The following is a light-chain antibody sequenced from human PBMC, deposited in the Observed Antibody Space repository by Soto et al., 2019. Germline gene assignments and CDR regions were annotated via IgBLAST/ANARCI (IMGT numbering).Light chain of an antibody. V-gene: IGKV1-27*01. J-gene: IGKJ4*01. Sequence: DIQMTQSPSSLSASVGDRVTLTYRASQGISNYLAWYQQKRGKVPKLLLYAASTLQSGVPSRFSGSGSGTDLTLTISSLQPEDVATYYCQKYNSAPLTFGGGTKVEIK. CDR1: QGISNY. CDR2: AAS. CDR3: QKYNSAPLT.